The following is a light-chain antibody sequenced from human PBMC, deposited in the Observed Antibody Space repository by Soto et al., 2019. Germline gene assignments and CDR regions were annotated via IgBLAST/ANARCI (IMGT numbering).Light chain of an antibody. J-gene: IGKJ1*01. CDR2: DAS. CDR1: QSVSSSY. CDR3: QQYNYSPTT. V-gene: IGKV3-20*01. Sequence: EIVLTQSPGTLSLSPGERATLSCRASQSVSSSYLAWYQQKPGQAPRLLIYDASSRATGIPDRFSGSGSGTDFTLTISRLEPEDFAVCYCQQYNYSPTTFGQGTKVDIK.